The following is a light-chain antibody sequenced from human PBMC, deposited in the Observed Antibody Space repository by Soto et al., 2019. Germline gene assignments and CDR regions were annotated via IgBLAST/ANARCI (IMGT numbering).Light chain of an antibody. J-gene: IGKJ4*01. CDR2: GAS. V-gene: IGKV3-15*01. CDR1: QSVSSN. Sequence: ETVMTQSPATLSVSPGEGATLSCRASQSVSSNLAWYQQKPGQTPRLLVYGASIRATGMSARFSGSGSGTEFTLIISSLQSEDFALYYCQQYNNWPLTFGGGTRVEIK. CDR3: QQYNNWPLT.